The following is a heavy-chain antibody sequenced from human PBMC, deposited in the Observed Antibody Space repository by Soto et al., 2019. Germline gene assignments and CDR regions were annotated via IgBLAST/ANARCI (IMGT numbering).Heavy chain of an antibody. CDR1: GFTFSYYT. CDR3: ARLRSDAFDI. V-gene: IGHV3-21*02. J-gene: IGHJ3*02. CDR2: ISSSSSHK. Sequence: EVQLVESGGRLVKPGESLRLSCVASGFTFSYYTMNWVRQAPGKGLEWVSAISSSSSHKYSADSVRGRFTFSRDNANNSLYLQMINLRVEDTAIYYCARLRSDAFDIWGQGTLVTVSS. D-gene: IGHD4-17*01.